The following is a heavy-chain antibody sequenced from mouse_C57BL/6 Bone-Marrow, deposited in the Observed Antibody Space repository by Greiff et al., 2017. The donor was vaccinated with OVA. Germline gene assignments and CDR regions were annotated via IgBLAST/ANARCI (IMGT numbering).Heavy chain of an antibody. V-gene: IGHV1-59*01. CDR3: AREGTGLFDY. CDR2: IDPSDSYT. CDR1: GFTFTSYW. J-gene: IGHJ2*01. Sequence: QVQLQQSGAELVRPGTSVKLSCKASGFTFTSYWMHWVKQRPGQGLEWIGVIDPSDSYTYYTQKFKGKATLTVDTSSSTAYMQLSSLTSEDSAVYYCAREGTGLFDYWGQGTTLTVSS. D-gene: IGHD3-3*01.